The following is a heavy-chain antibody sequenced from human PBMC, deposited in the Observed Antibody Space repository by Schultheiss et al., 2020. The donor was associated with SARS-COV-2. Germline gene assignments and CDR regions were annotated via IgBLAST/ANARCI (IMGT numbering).Heavy chain of an antibody. J-gene: IGHJ3*02. V-gene: IGHV4-59*01. CDR2: IYYSGST. CDR1: GGSIRSYY. Sequence: SETLSLTCTVSGGSIRSYYWSWIRQPPGKGLEWIGYIYYSGSTYYNPSLKSRVTISVDTSKNQFSLKLSSVTAADTAVYYCARERPRDAFDIWGQGTMVTVSS. CDR3: ARERPRDAFDI.